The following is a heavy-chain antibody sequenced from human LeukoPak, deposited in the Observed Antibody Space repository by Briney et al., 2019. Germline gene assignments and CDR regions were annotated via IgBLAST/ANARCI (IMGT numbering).Heavy chain of an antibody. CDR1: GGSFSGYY. D-gene: IGHD6-13*01. CDR2: IYHSGST. Sequence: PSETLSLTCAVYGGSFSGYYWSWVRQPPGKGLEWIGEIYHSGSTNYNPSLKSRVTISVDKSKNQFSLKLSSVTAADTAVYYCARGAYIAAAGTSYYFDYWGQGTLVTVSS. V-gene: IGHV4-34*01. J-gene: IGHJ4*02. CDR3: ARGAYIAAAGTSYYFDY.